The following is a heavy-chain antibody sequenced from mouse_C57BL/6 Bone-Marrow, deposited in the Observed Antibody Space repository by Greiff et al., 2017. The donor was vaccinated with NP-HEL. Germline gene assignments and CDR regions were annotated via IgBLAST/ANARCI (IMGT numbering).Heavy chain of an antibody. Sequence: QVQLQQPGAELVRPGTSVKLSCKASGYTFTSYWMHWVKQRPGQGLEWIGVIDPSDSYTNYHQKFNGKATLTVDRSSSTAYMQLSSLTSEDSAVYYCARGRVTTGYYYAMDYWGQGTSVTVSS. CDR1: GYTFTSYW. J-gene: IGHJ4*01. D-gene: IGHD2-2*01. CDR3: ARGRVTTGYYYAMDY. CDR2: IDPSDSYT. V-gene: IGHV1-59*01.